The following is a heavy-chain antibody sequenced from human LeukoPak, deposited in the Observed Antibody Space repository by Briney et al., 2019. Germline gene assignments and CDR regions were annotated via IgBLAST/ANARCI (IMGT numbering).Heavy chain of an antibody. D-gene: IGHD3-10*01. CDR1: GFTFSSYG. J-gene: IGHJ4*02. CDR2: IRYDGSNK. CDR3: AKDLALWFGESYYFDY. V-gene: IGHV3-30*02. Sequence: GGSLRLSCAASGFTFSSYGMHSVRQAPGKGLEWVSFIRYDGSNKYYADSVKGRFTISRDNSKNTLYLQMNSLRAEDTAVYYCAKDLALWFGESYYFDYWGQGTLVTVSS.